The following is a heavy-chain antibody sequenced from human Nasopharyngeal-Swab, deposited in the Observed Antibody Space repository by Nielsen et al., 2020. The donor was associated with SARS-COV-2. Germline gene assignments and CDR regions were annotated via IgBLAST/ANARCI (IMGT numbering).Heavy chain of an antibody. CDR1: GFTFDDYA. CDR3: AKESNHYGMDV. Sequence: SLKISCAASGFTFDDYAFHWVRQAPGKGLEWVSGISWNSGSIGYADSVKGRFTISRDNAKNSLYLQMNSLRAEDTALYYCAKESNHYGMDVWGQGTMVTVSS. V-gene: IGHV3-9*01. CDR2: ISWNSGSI. D-gene: IGHD2-8*01. J-gene: IGHJ6*02.